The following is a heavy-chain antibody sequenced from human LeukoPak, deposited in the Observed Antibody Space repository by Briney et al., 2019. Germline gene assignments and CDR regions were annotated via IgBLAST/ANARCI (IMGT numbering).Heavy chain of an antibody. CDR2: IYYSGST. D-gene: IGHD3-10*01. Sequence: SETLSLTCTVSGGSISSYYWSWIRQPPGKGLEWIGYIYYSGSTNYNPSLKSRVTISVDTSKNQFSLKLSSVTAADTAVYYCARQDFLGGYYYGMDVWGQGTTVTVSS. CDR3: ARQDFLGGYYYGMDV. J-gene: IGHJ6*02. CDR1: GGSISSYY. V-gene: IGHV4-59*08.